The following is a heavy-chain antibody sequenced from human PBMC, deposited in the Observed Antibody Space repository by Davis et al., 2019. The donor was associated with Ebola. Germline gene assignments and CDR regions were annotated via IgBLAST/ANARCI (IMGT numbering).Heavy chain of an antibody. D-gene: IGHD3-9*01. CDR2: IYYSGST. CDR3: ARHSPLYYDILTGYYDSYYFDY. Sequence: SETLSLTCTVSGGSISSYYWSWIRQPPGKGLEWIGYIYYSGSTNYNPSLKSRVTISVDTSKNQFSLKLSSVTAADTAVYYCARHSPLYYDILTGYYDSYYFDYWGQGTLVTVSS. CDR1: GGSISSYY. J-gene: IGHJ4*02. V-gene: IGHV4-59*08.